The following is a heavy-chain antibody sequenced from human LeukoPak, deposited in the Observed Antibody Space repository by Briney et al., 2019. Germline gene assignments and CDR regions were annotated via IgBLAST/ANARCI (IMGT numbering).Heavy chain of an antibody. CDR3: AGPGTARGYYDKTLDY. Sequence: ASVKVSCKASGYTFTSYYMHWVRQAPGQGLEWMGIINPSGGSTSYAQKFQGRVTMTRDTSTSTVYMELSSLRSEDTAVYYCAGPGTARGYYDKTLDYWGQGTLVTVSS. J-gene: IGHJ4*02. D-gene: IGHD3-22*01. CDR1: GYTFTSYY. CDR2: INPSGGST. V-gene: IGHV1-46*01.